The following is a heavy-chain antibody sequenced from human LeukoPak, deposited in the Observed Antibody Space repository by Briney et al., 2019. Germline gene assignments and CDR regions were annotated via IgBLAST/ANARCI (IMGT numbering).Heavy chain of an antibody. J-gene: IGHJ6*02. CDR1: GGSISSYY. V-gene: IGHV4-59*08. CDR3: ARRVTLVRGVYYSGMDV. CDR2: IYYRGGT. D-gene: IGHD3-10*01. Sequence: PSETLSLTCTVSGGSISSYYWSWIRQPPGKGLEWIGNIYYRGGTNYNPSLKSRITISVDRSRNQFSLRLSSVTAADTAVYYCARRVTLVRGVYYSGMDVWGQGTTVTVSS.